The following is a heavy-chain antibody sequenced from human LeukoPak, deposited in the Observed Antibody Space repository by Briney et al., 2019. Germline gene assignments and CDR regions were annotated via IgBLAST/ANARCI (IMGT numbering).Heavy chain of an antibody. D-gene: IGHD5-12*01. CDR1: GFTFSSYA. CDR3: ARGGGYAWDY. V-gene: IGHV3-7*01. J-gene: IGHJ4*02. Sequence: GGSLRLSCAASGFTFSSYAMSWVRQAAGKGLEWVANIKQDGSEKYYVDSVKGRFTISRDNARNSLYLQMNSLRADDTAVYYCARGGGYAWDYWGQGTLVTVSS. CDR2: IKQDGSEK.